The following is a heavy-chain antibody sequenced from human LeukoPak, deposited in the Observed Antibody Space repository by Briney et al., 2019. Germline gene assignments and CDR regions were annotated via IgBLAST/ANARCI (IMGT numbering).Heavy chain of an antibody. J-gene: IGHJ6*03. CDR3: ARVMASQPTFYYYYYMDV. Sequence: SETLSLTCTVSGGSISSYYWSWIRQPAGKGLEWIGRIYTSGSTNYNPSLKSRVTMSVDTSKNQFSLKLSSVTAADTAVYYCARVMASQPTFYYYYYMDVWGKGTTVTVSS. D-gene: IGHD5-24*01. CDR2: IYTSGST. V-gene: IGHV4-4*07. CDR1: GGSISSYY.